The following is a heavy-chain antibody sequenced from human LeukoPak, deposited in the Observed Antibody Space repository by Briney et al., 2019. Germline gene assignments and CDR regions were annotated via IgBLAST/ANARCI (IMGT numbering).Heavy chain of an antibody. CDR1: GGSITTYY. D-gene: IGHD6-13*01. CDR2: IYSSGST. Sequence: SETLSLTCTVSGGSITTYYWSWIWQPAGKALEWIGRIYSSGSTNYNPSLKSRVTMSVDKSKNQFSLRLTSVTAADMAVYYCARDKAGSSSVDYWGQGTLVTVSS. V-gene: IGHV4-4*07. J-gene: IGHJ4*02. CDR3: ARDKAGSSSVDY.